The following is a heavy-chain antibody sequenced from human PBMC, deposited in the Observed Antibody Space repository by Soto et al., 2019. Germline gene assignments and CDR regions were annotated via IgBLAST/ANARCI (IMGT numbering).Heavy chain of an antibody. Sequence: SETLSLTCTVSGGSISSGDYYWSWVRQPPGKGLDWIGEIYHSGSTNYNPSLKSRVTISVDKSKNQFSLKLSSVTAADTAVYYCARVNTYYYGSGSYYTFHLDYWGQGTLVTVSS. D-gene: IGHD3-10*01. CDR2: IYHSGST. CDR1: GGSISSGDYY. V-gene: IGHV4-4*02. CDR3: ARVNTYYYGSGSYYTFHLDY. J-gene: IGHJ4*02.